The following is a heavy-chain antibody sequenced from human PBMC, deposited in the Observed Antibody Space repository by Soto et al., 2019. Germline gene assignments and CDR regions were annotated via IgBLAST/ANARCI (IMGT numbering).Heavy chain of an antibody. V-gene: IGHV1-69*12. D-gene: IGHD5-18*01. CDR1: GGTFSSYA. J-gene: IGHJ6*02. CDR2: IIPIFGTA. CDR3: ARTDTAMVSGYYYYGMDV. Sequence: QVQLVQSGAEVKKPGSSVKVSCKASGGTFSSYAISWVRQAPGQGLEWMGGIIPIFGTANYAQKFQGRVTITADDSTSTAYMELSSLRSEDTAVYYCARTDTAMVSGYYYYGMDVWCQGTTVTVSS.